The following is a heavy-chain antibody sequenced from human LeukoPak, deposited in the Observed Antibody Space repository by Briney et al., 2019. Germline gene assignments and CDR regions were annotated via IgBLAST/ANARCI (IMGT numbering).Heavy chain of an antibody. V-gene: IGHV4-59*01. D-gene: IGHD4/OR15-4a*01. CDR1: GDSISSYY. CDR2: LYSSGNI. CDR3: ARGRLTPPNWFGP. J-gene: IGHJ5*02. Sequence: PSETLSLTCTASGDSISSYYLTWIRQPPGKGLEWLGYLYSSGNINYHPSLNSRVSKSVDTSKNQFLLRLTSVPAADTAVYYCARGRLTPPNWFGPWGQGILVTVSS.